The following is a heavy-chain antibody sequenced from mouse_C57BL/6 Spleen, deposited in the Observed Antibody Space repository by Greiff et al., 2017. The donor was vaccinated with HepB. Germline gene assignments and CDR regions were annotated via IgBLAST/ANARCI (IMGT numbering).Heavy chain of an antibody. D-gene: IGHD3-2*02. Sequence: EVQGVESGGDLVKPGGSLKLSCAASGFTFSSYGMSWVRQTPDKRLEWVATISSGGSYTYYPDSVKGRFTISRDNAKNTLYLQMSSLKSEDTAMYYWARRAAQAIWFAYWGQGTLVTVSA. CDR3: ARRAAQAIWFAY. J-gene: IGHJ3*01. CDR2: ISSGGSYT. CDR1: GFTFSSYG. V-gene: IGHV5-6*01.